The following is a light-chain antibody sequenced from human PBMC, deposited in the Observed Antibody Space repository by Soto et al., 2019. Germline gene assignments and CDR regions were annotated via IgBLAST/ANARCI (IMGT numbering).Light chain of an antibody. V-gene: IGLV2-14*01. Sequence: QSVLTQPASVSGSPGQSITISCTGTSSDVGSYNYVSWYQQHPGKAPKLMIYEVRNRPSGVSDRFSGSKSGKTASLTIFGXXAEDEADYYCSSYTTSTTQVFGGGTKLTVL. CDR2: EVR. CDR1: SSDVGSYNY. CDR3: SSYTTSTTQV. J-gene: IGLJ2*01.